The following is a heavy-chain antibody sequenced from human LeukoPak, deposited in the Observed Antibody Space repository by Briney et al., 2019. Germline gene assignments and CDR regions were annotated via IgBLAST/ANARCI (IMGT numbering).Heavy chain of an antibody. J-gene: IGHJ4*02. CDR2: RSAYNGDT. Sequence: ASVKTSCKASGYTFTSYGITWVREAPGQGLEWIGWRSAYNGDTKYAQKLQGRVTMTTDTSTSTAYMELRSLRSDDTAVYYCARAVGSGWYEYSGYYFDYWGQGTLVTVSS. CDR1: GYTFTSYG. D-gene: IGHD6-19*01. CDR3: ARAVGSGWYEYSGYYFDY. V-gene: IGHV1-18*01.